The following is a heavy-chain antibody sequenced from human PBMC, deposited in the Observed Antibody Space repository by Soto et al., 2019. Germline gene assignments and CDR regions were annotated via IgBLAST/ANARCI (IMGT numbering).Heavy chain of an antibody. V-gene: IGHV4-4*02. Sequence: TLSLTCTVSNASISSRKWWTWVRQTPGKGLEWIGEIYHSGSINHNPSLKSRVTMSVDKSNNQFSLKMTSVTAADTAVYYCAREKTPVSPHYFYYGMDVWGQGTTVTVSS. D-gene: IGHD4-17*01. CDR1: NASISSRKW. CDR2: IYHSGSI. J-gene: IGHJ6*02. CDR3: AREKTPVSPHYFYYGMDV.